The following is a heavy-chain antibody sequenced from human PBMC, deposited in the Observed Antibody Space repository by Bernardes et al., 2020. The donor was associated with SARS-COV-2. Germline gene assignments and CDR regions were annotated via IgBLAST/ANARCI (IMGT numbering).Heavy chain of an antibody. V-gene: IGHV3-23*01. CDR3: AKTISPHLPPWYGMDA. Sequence: GGSLRLSCAASGFTFIRSAMSWVRQAPGQGLAWVSTIGGGDGSTYYADSVKGRFTISRDSSKNTLYLQMNSLRADDTAVYYCAKTISPHLPPWYGMDAWGQGTTVTVSS. J-gene: IGHJ6*02. CDR2: IGGGDGST. CDR1: GFTFIRSA.